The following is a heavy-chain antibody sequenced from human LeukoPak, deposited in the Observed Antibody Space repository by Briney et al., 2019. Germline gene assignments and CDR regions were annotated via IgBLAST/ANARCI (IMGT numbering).Heavy chain of an antibody. CDR3: ARLGEDSYGYQTDFDY. CDR2: IWSDGYNK. Sequence: PGGSLRLSCAASGFTFSSYGMHWVRQAPGKGLEWVAIIWSDGYNKYYADSVKGRFTISRDNSKNTLYLQMNSLRAEDTAVYYCARLGEDSYGYQTDFDYWGQGTLVTVSS. D-gene: IGHD5-18*01. V-gene: IGHV3-33*01. J-gene: IGHJ4*02. CDR1: GFTFSSYG.